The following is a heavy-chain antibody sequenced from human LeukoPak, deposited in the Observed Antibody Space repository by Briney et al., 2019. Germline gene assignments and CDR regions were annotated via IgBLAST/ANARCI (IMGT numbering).Heavy chain of an antibody. CDR3: ATINTWSKEGVY. CDR1: GGSISSSSYY. V-gene: IGHV4-39*01. CDR2: IYYSGST. D-gene: IGHD5-12*01. J-gene: IGHJ4*02. Sequence: SETLSLTCTVSGGSISSSSYYWGWIRQPPGKGLEWIGSIYYSGSTYYNPPLKSRVTISVDTSKNQFSLKLSSVTAADTAVYYCATINTWSKEGVYWGQGTLVTVSS.